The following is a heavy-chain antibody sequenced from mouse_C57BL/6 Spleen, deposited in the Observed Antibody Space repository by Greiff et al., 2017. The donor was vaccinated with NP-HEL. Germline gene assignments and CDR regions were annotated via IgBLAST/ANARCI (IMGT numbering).Heavy chain of an antibody. D-gene: IGHD1-1*01. J-gene: IGHJ2*01. Sequence: VQLQQSGPELVKPGASVKLSCKASGYTFTSYDINWVKQRPGQGLEWIGWIYPRDGSTTYNEKFKGKATCTVDTSSSTAYMELHSLTSEDSAVYFCARRATVVASPHYFDYWGQGTTLTVSS. CDR3: ARRATVVASPHYFDY. V-gene: IGHV1-85*01. CDR2: IYPRDGST. CDR1: GYTFTSYD.